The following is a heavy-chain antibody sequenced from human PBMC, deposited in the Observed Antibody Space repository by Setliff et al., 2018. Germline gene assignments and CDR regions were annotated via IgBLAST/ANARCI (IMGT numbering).Heavy chain of an antibody. CDR1: GGSFSTYY. D-gene: IGHD7-27*01. V-gene: IGHV4-34*01. J-gene: IGHJ4*02. Sequence: SETLSLTCAVYGGSFSTYYWIWIRQPPGKGLEWLGEISHSGSTNYNPSLKSRVTISVDTSKNQFSLKLSSVTAADTAVYYCARGELGNDYWGQGTLVTVSS. CDR3: ARGELGNDY. CDR2: ISHSGST.